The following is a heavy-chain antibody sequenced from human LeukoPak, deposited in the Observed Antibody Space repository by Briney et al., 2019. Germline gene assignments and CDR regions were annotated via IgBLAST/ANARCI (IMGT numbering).Heavy chain of an antibody. CDR3: ARLSGSPHPPFDY. CDR2: IYCSGAT. J-gene: IGHJ4*02. Sequence: PSETLSLTCTVSGGSISNYYWTWIRQPPGKGLEWIGYIYCSGATYYNPSLKSRVTISVDTSKNQFSLKLTSVTAADTAVYYCARLSGSPHPPFDYWGQGTLVTVSS. CDR1: GGSISNYY. D-gene: IGHD1-26*01. V-gene: IGHV4-59*08.